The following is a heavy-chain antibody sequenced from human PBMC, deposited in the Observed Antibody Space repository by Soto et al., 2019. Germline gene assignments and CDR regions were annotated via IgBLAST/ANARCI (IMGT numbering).Heavy chain of an antibody. Sequence: QAQLQESGPGLVRPSQTLSLSCSVSGASVTSGDYYWNRHRQTPGTGLQRLGYMHDSGTTSYNPSLKSRVPVTTDTSKNQFYLMLSSVSAADTAVYFCARGGLFDLWSGLFDWGQGNQVTLSS. V-gene: IGHV4-30-4*01. J-gene: IGHJ4*02. CDR1: GASVTSGDYY. CDR3: ARGGLFDLWSGLFD. CDR2: MHDSGTT. D-gene: IGHD3-3*01.